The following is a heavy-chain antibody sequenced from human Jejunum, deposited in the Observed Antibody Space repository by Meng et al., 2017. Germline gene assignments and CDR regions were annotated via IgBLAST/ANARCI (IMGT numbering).Heavy chain of an antibody. CDR1: GFTFSNSE. V-gene: IGHV3-48*03. D-gene: IGHD1-26*01. Sequence: GESLKISCVASGFTFSNSEFNWVRQAPGKGLEWISYMSTSGRDIFYADAVKGRFTISRDNGKNSLYLQRDSLRVEDTAVYYCAGDRGWGAFDIWGQGKMVTVSS. CDR3: AGDRGWGAFDI. J-gene: IGHJ3*02. CDR2: MSTSGRDI.